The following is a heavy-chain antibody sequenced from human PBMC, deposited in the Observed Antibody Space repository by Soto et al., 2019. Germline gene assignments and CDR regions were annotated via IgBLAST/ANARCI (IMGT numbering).Heavy chain of an antibody. J-gene: IGHJ4*02. Sequence: QVHLVESGGGVVQPGRSLRLSCAASGFTFSSYVMHWVRQAPGKGLEWVALISYDGTNKYYADSVKGRFTISRDNSKNTLYWQMNSLRAEDTAVYYCARDLPAYCGDDCSGYWGQGTLVTVSS. CDR3: ARDLPAYCGDDCSGY. CDR2: ISYDGTNK. D-gene: IGHD2-21*02. CDR1: GFTFSSYV. V-gene: IGHV3-30-3*01.